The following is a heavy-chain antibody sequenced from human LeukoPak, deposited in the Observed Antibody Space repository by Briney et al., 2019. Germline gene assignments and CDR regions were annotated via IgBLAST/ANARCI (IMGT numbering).Heavy chain of an antibody. CDR2: FYYSGRT. J-gene: IGHJ4*02. CDR1: GGSVSSSSYY. D-gene: IGHD3-16*01. CDR3: ATHDDYFDY. V-gene: IGHV4-39*01. Sequence: SETLPLTCTVSGGSVSSSSYYWGWIRQPPGKGLEWIGSFYYSGRTYYNPSLKSRISISVDTSKNQLSLKVSSVTAADTAVYYCATHDDYFDYWGQGTQVTVSS.